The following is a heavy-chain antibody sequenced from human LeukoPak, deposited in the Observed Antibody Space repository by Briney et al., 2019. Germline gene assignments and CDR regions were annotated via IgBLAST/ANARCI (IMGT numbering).Heavy chain of an antibody. CDR2: IYYSGST. Sequence: SETLSLTCTVSGGSISSYYWSWIRQPPGKGLEWIGYIYYSGSTNYNPSLKSRVTISVDTSKNQFSLKLSSVTAADTAVYYCATSISKYGAVGSLDYWGQGTLVTVSS. V-gene: IGHV4-59*01. J-gene: IGHJ4*02. D-gene: IGHD4/OR15-4a*01. CDR1: GGSISSYY. CDR3: ATSISKYGAVGSLDY.